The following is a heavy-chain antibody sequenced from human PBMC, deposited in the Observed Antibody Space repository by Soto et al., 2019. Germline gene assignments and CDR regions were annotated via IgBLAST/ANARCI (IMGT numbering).Heavy chain of an antibody. CDR2: ISGGGGSA. CDR1: AFTFSSYA. Sequence: EVQLLESGGDLVQPGGSLRLSCAASAFTFSSYAMSWVRQAPGKGLEWVSTISGGGGSAYYAASVEGRFTISRDNSKNTLVLQMHTLRAEDTAVYYCARRRGMDVWGQGTTVTVSS. J-gene: IGHJ6*02. V-gene: IGHV3-23*01. CDR3: ARRRGMDV.